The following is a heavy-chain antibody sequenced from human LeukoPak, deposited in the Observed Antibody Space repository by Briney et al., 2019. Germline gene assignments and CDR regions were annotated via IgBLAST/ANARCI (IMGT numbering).Heavy chain of an antibody. D-gene: IGHD6-13*01. CDR3: ARLHVGYSSSWHFY. V-gene: IGHV4-59*01. J-gene: IGHJ4*02. CDR1: GGSISSYY. Sequence: SETLSLTCTVSGGSISSYYWSWIRQPPGKGLEWIGYIYYSGSTNYNPSLKSRVTISVDTSKNQFSLKLSSVTAADTAVYYCARLHVGYSSSWHFYWGQGTLVTVSS. CDR2: IYYSGST.